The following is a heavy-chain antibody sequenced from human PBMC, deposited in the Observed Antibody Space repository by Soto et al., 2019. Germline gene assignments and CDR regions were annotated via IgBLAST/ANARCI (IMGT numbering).Heavy chain of an antibody. CDR3: AKMSGTYGNGFFDY. J-gene: IGHJ4*02. CDR2: ITGSTGST. V-gene: IGHV3-23*01. Sequence: GGSLRLSCAASGFTFSSYAMSWVRQTPGKGPEWVSVITGSTGSTFYADSVKGRFSISRDNSRDTLFLQMDNLRAEDTALYYCAKMSGTYGNGFFDYWGQGTLVTVSS. D-gene: IGHD1-26*01. CDR1: GFTFSSYA.